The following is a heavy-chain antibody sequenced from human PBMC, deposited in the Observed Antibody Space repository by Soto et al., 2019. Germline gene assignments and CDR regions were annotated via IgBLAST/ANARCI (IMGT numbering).Heavy chain of an antibody. CDR1: GFTFSSYS. J-gene: IGHJ5*02. CDR2: ISSSSSTI. CDR3: AIEADILNWFDP. V-gene: IGHV3-48*01. Sequence: EVQLVESGGGLVQPGGSLRLSCAASGFTFSSYSMNWVRQAPGKGLEWVSYISSSSSTIYYADSVKGRFTISRDNAKNPMYLQMNSLRAEGTAVYYCAIEADILNWFDPWGQGTLVTFSS. D-gene: IGHD3-9*01.